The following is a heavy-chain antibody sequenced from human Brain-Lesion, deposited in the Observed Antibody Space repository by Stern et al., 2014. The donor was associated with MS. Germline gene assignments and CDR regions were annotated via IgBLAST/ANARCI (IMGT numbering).Heavy chain of an antibody. CDR3: ARDQRGITIFGVVTDYYYLGMDV. D-gene: IGHD3-3*01. CDR1: GYIFTGYY. V-gene: IGHV1-2*02. Sequence: VQLVESGAEVKKPGASVKVSCKTSGYIFTGYYIHWVRQAPGKGLEWMEWTNPNTGGPKYAQKFQGRVTMSRDTSISTAYVELSSLTSDDTAVYYCARDQRGITIFGVVTDYYYLGMDVWGQGTTVTVSS. CDR2: TNPNTGGP. J-gene: IGHJ6*02.